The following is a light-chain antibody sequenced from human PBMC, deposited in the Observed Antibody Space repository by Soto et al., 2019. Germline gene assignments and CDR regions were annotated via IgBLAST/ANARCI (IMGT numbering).Light chain of an antibody. CDR1: SSNIGNNY. J-gene: IGLJ1*01. V-gene: IGLV1-51*01. CDR3: GTWDSSLSVYV. CDR2: DNN. Sequence: QSVLTQPPSVSATPGQKVTISCSGSSSNIGNNYVSWYQQLPGTAPKLLIYDNNKRPSGVPDRFSGSKSGTSATLGITGLQTGDESDYYCGTWDSSLSVYVFGTETKLTVL.